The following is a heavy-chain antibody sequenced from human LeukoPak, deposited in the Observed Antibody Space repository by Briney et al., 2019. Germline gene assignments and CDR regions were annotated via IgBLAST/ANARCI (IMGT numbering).Heavy chain of an antibody. CDR2: INPTGGST. V-gene: IGHV1-46*01. CDR1: GHTFPSYF. D-gene: IGHD6-6*01. CDR3: ARTAARRFDY. Sequence: ASVKVSCKASGHTFPSYFMHWVRQAPGQGLEWMGIINPTGGSTTYAQKFQGRVTMTRDTSTSTVYMELSSLRSDDTAVYYCARTAARRFDYWGQGTLVTVS. J-gene: IGHJ4*02.